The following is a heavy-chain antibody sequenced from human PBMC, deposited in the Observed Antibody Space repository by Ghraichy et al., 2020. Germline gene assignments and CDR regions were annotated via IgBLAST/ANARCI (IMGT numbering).Heavy chain of an antibody. CDR3: ARGKSPFIAASQGYRTGDASLLN. D-gene: IGHD6-6*01. CDR1: GYTFTGYY. J-gene: IGHJ4*02. Sequence: ASVKVSCKASGYTFTGYYMHWVRQAPGQGLEWMGRINPNSGGTNYAQKFQGRVTMTRDTSISTAYMELSRLRSDDTAVYYCARGKSPFIAASQGYRTGDASLLNWGQGTLVTVSS. V-gene: IGHV1-2*06. CDR2: INPNSGGT.